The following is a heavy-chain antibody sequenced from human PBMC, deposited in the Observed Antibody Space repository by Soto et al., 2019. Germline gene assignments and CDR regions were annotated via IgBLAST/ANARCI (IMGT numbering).Heavy chain of an antibody. D-gene: IGHD2-15*01. CDR1: GDSVSSNSAA. CDR2: TYYRSKWYN. V-gene: IGHV6-1*01. CDR3: ARDSYCSGGSCYSKVGYYYYGMDI. Sequence: SQTLSLTCAISGDSVSSNSAAWNWIRQSPSRGLEWLGRTYYRSKWYNDYAVSVKSRITINPDTSKNQFSLQLNSVTPEDTAVYYCARDSYCSGGSCYSKVGYYYYGMDIWGQGTPVTVSS. J-gene: IGHJ6*02.